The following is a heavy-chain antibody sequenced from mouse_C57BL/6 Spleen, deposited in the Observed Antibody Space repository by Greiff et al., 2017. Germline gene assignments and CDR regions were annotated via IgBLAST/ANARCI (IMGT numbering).Heavy chain of an antibody. CDR3: ARRRGNYPYWYCDV. V-gene: IGHV1-61*01. D-gene: IGHD2-1*01. Sequence: QVQLQQPGAELVRPGSSVKLSCKASGYTFTSYWMDWVKQRPGQGLEWIGNIYPSDSETHYNPKFKDKATLTVDKSSSTAYMQISSLTSEDTAVYYCARRRGNYPYWYCDVWGTGTTVTVST. CDR1: GYTFTSYW. J-gene: IGHJ1*03. CDR2: IYPSDSET.